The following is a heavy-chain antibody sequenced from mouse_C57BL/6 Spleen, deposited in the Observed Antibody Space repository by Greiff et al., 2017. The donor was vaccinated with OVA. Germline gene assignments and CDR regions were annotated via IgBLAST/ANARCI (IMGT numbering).Heavy chain of an antibody. Sequence: EVKVVESGGGLVKPGGSLKLSCAASGFTFSSYAMSWVRQTPEKRLEWVATISDGGSYTYYPDNVKGRFTISRDNAKNNLYLQMSHLKSEDTAMYYCAREGNSNYEFAYWGQGTLVTVSA. D-gene: IGHD2-5*01. J-gene: IGHJ3*01. CDR1: GFTFSSYA. CDR3: AREGNSNYEFAY. CDR2: ISDGGSYT. V-gene: IGHV5-4*01.